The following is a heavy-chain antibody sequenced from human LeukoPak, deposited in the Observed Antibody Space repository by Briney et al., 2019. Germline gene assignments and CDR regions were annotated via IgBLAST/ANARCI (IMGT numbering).Heavy chain of an antibody. CDR2: IYYSFST. J-gene: IGHJ4*02. CDR1: GGSISSSTYY. Sequence: SETLSLTCSVSGGSISSSTYYWGWLRQPPGKGVEWIGSIYYSFSTYYNPSLKSRVTISVDTSKTQFFLKLNSVTAADTAVYYCARVAEDCSSTSCYAGVDYWGQGTLVTVSS. D-gene: IGHD2-2*01. V-gene: IGHV4-39*01. CDR3: ARVAEDCSSTSCYAGVDY.